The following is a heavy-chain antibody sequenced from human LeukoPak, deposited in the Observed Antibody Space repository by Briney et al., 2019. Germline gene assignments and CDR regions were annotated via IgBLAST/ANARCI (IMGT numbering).Heavy chain of an antibody. CDR3: ARGPSGNLDS. Sequence: PGRSLRLSCTASGFTFRSFFMNWVRQVPGKGLEWVSSITTGGDTKYYTDSVKGRFTIARDNAQNSLSLQMNGLRDEDTAIYYCARGPSGNLDSWGQGTLVTVSS. J-gene: IGHJ4*02. CDR1: GFTFRSFF. V-gene: IGHV3-21*01. CDR2: ITTGGDTK. D-gene: IGHD1-26*01.